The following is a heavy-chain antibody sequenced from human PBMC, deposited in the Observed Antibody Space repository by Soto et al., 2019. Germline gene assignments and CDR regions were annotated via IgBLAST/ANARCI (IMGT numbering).Heavy chain of an antibody. CDR2: INHSGST. Sequence: PSETLSLTCAVYGGSFSGYYWTWIRQPPGTGLEWIGEINHSGSTNYNPSLKSRVTISVDTSKNQFSLKLTSVSGADTAVYYCASLYYDFWSGYFVDYWGQGTLVTVSS. J-gene: IGHJ4*02. V-gene: IGHV4-34*01. CDR3: ASLYYDFWSGYFVDY. CDR1: GGSFSGYY. D-gene: IGHD3-3*01.